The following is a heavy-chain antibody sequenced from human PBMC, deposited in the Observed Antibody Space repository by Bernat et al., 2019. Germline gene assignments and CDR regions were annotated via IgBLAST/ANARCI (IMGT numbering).Heavy chain of an antibody. Sequence: QVQLVESGGGLVKPGGSLRLSCAASGFTFSDYYMSWIRQAPGKGLEWVSYISSSSSYTNYADSVKGRFTISRDNAKNSLYLQMNSLRAEDTAVYYCARGTRSGFPDDLPSGYWGQGTLVTVSS. CDR2: ISSSSSYT. V-gene: IGHV3-11*06. CDR3: ARGTRSGFPDDLPSGY. CDR1: GFTFSDYY. D-gene: IGHD1-26*01. J-gene: IGHJ4*02.